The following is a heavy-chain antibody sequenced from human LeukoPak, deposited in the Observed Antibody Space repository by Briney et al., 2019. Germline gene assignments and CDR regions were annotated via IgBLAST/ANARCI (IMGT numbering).Heavy chain of an antibody. V-gene: IGHV4-4*07. D-gene: IGHD3-3*01. Sequence: SETLSLTCTVSGGSISSYYWSWIRQPAGKGLEWIGRIYTSGSTNYNPSLKSRVTMSVDTSKNQFSLKLSSVTAADTAVYYCAREVGTIFGVVTRSYYYGMDVWGQGTTVTVSS. CDR1: GGSISSYY. CDR3: AREVGTIFGVVTRSYYYGMDV. CDR2: IYTSGST. J-gene: IGHJ6*02.